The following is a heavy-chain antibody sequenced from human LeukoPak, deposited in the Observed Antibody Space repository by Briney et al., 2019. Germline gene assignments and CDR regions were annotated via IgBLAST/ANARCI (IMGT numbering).Heavy chain of an antibody. CDR3: ARLIYSSGYYDPIYY. J-gene: IGHJ4*02. CDR1: GYSFTTYW. V-gene: IGHV5-51*01. CDR2: IYPGDSDT. Sequence: GESLKISCKGSGYSFTTYWIGWVRQMPGKGLEWMGIIYPGDSDTRYSPSFQGQVTISADKSISTAYLQWSSLKASDTAMYYCARLIYSSGYYDPIYYWGQGTLVTVSS. D-gene: IGHD3-22*01.